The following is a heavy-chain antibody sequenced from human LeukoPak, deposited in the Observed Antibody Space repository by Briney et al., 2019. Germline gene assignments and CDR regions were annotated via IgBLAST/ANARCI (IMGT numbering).Heavy chain of an antibody. J-gene: IGHJ4*02. Sequence: PSETLSLTCAVYGGSFSGYYWSWIRQPPGKGLEWIGEINHSGSTYYNPSLKSRVTISVDTYKNQFSLKLSSVTAADTAVYYCASSLIVVVPAAIHPIDYWGQGTLVTVSS. CDR3: ASSLIVVVPAAIHPIDY. CDR2: INHSGST. V-gene: IGHV4-34*01. D-gene: IGHD2-2*02. CDR1: GGSFSGYY.